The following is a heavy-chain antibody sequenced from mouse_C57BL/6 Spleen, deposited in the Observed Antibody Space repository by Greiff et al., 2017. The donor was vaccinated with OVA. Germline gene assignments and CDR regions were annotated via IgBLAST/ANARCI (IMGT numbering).Heavy chain of an antibody. CDR2: IHPNSGST. CDR1: GYTFTSYW. Sequence: QVQLKQPGAELVKPGASVKLSCKASGYTFTSYWMHWVKQRPGQGLEWIGMIHPNSGSTNYNEKFKSKATLTVDKSSSTAYMQLSSLTSEDSAVYYCASPPLITTVVASYWYFDVWGTGTTVTVSS. D-gene: IGHD1-1*01. J-gene: IGHJ1*03. CDR3: ASPPLITTVVASYWYFDV. V-gene: IGHV1-64*01.